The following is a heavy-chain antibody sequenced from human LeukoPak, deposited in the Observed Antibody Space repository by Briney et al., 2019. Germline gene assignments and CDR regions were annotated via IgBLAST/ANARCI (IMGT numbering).Heavy chain of an antibody. CDR2: LYHSGTT. D-gene: IGHD2-2*01. CDR3: ARHRRYCGNTSCWPFDY. Sequence: SETLSLTCAVSGYSISTGYFWGWIRPPPGKGLEWIGSLYHSGTTYYNPSLKSGFTTPVDTSKNQFSLRLTSVTAADTAVYYCARHRRYCGNTSCWPFDYGGEGTLVSVSS. CDR1: GYSISTGYF. J-gene: IGHJ4*02. V-gene: IGHV4-38-2*01.